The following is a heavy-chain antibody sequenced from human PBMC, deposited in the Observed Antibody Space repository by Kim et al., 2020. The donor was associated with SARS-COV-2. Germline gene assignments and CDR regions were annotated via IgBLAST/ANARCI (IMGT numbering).Heavy chain of an antibody. D-gene: IGHD6-19*01. CDR3: ASVAVAGTIEY. V-gene: IGHV4-59*01. Sequence: NYTPSQKSPGTISVDTCKNQFSLKLSSVTAADTAVYYCASVAVAGTIEYWGEGTLVTVSS. J-gene: IGHJ4*02.